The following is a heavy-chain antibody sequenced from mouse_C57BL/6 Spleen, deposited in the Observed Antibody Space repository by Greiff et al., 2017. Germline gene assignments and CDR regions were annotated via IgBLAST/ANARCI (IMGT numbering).Heavy chain of an antibody. CDR1: AYSITSGYY. J-gene: IGHJ4*01. CDR3: ARDRGTTVVASYYYAMDD. D-gene: IGHD1-1*01. Sequence: EVQLQQSGPGLVNPSQSLSLTCSVTAYSITSGYYWNWIRQFPGNKLEWMGYISYDGSHNYNPFPKNLISITRDTSKTQFFLKLNSLTTEDTATYYCARDRGTTVVASYYYAMDDWGQGTSVTVSS. V-gene: IGHV3-6*01. CDR2: ISYDGSH.